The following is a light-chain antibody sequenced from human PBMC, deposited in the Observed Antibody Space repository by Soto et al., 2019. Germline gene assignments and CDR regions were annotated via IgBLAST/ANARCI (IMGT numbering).Light chain of an antibody. J-gene: IGLJ2*01. CDR1: SGSVSTSYY. V-gene: IGLV8-61*01. CDR3: VLYMGSGSYVV. Sequence: QTVVTQEPSFSVSPGGTVTLTCGLSSGSVSTSYYPSWYQQTPGQAPRTLIYSTNTRSSGVPDRFSGSILGNKAALTITGAQADDEIDYYCVLYMGSGSYVVFGGGTKLTVL. CDR2: STN.